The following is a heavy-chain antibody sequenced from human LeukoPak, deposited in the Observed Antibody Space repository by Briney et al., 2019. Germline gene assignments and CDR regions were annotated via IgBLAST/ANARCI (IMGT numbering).Heavy chain of an antibody. CDR2: ISSGASDI. CDR3: ARGQWLDY. V-gene: IGHV3-21*01. J-gene: IGHJ4*02. D-gene: IGHD6-19*01. Sequence: GGSLRLSCAASGFTFSGYTMNWVRQAPGKGLEWVSSISSGASDIYQADSVKGRFTISRDNAKNSLYLQMNSLRAEDTAVYYCARGQWLDYWGQGTLVTVSS. CDR1: GFTFSGYT.